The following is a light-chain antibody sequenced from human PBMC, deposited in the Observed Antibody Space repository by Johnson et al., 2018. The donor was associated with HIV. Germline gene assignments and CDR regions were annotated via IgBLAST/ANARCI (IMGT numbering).Light chain of an antibody. Sequence: QSVLTQPPSVSAAPGQKVTISCSGSGSNIGNTYVSWYQHLPGTAPKLLIYENNKRPSGIPDRFSGSKSATSATLGITGLQPGDEADYYCGICHSSLRSGGVFVSGTKVTVL. V-gene: IGLV1-51*02. CDR1: GSNIGNTY. CDR3: GICHSSLRSGGV. CDR2: ENN. J-gene: IGLJ1*01.